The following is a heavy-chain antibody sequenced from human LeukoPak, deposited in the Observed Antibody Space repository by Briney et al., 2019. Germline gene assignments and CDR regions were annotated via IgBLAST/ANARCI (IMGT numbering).Heavy chain of an antibody. J-gene: IGHJ6*02. D-gene: IGHD3-16*01. CDR3: LRDLGPRPEKHTFSYYGMDV. CDR1: GFSFCSYA. Sequence: GGSLRLSCAASGFSFCSYAMLWVRQAPGKGLWWVAEISYDVRNKHYADSVRGRFTISRDNSKNTLYLQMNSLRAAATAVYNWLRDLGPRPEKHTFSYYGMDVWGQGNTVTVSS. V-gene: IGHV3-30*04. CDR2: ISYDVRNK.